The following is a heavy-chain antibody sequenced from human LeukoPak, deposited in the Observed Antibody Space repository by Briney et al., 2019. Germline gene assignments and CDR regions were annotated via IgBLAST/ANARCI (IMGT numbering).Heavy chain of an antibody. CDR3: ARDHSGVYGGNPLFGY. Sequence: GGSLRLSCGASGFTFSSYGMHWVRQAPGKGLEWVAVIWYDGRNKDYADSVKGRFSISRDNSKNTLYLQMNSLRAEDTAVYYCARDHSGVYGGNPLFGYWGQGTLVTVSS. CDR2: IWYDGRNK. V-gene: IGHV3-33*01. J-gene: IGHJ4*02. CDR1: GFTFSSYG. D-gene: IGHD4-23*01.